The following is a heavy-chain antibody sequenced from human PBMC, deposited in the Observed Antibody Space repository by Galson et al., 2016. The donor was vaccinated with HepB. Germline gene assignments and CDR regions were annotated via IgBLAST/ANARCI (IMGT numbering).Heavy chain of an antibody. CDR3: AGGTMWDRG. Sequence: SLRLSCAVSGFTVGNNQMNWVRQVPGKGLEWVSVIYSGGTTNYADSVKGRFTISRDNSKNTLYLQMNSLRAEDTAVYYCAGGTMWDRGWGQGTLVTVSS. CDR1: GFTVGNNQ. V-gene: IGHV3-66*01. D-gene: IGHD3-10*02. CDR2: IYSGGTT. J-gene: IGHJ4*02.